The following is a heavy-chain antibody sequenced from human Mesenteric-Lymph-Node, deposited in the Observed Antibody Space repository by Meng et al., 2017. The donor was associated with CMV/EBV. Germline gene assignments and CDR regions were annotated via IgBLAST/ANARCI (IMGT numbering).Heavy chain of an antibody. D-gene: IGHD3-9*01. Sequence: GESLKISCAASGFTFSTYAMTWARQAPGQGLEWVSLISGGGHRIYYADSVKGRFTISRDNSKNSLYLQMNSLRAEDTALYYCARSTPYYDILTGYSWAYYYYYGMDVWGQGTTVTVSS. CDR3: ARSTPYYDILTGYSWAYYYYYGMDV. CDR2: ISGGGHRI. J-gene: IGHJ6*02. CDR1: GFTFSTYA. V-gene: IGHV3-23*01.